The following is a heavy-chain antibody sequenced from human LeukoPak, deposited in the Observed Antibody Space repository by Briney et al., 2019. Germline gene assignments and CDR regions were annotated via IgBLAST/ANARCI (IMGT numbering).Heavy chain of an antibody. CDR1: GYTFTSYD. J-gene: IGHJ4*02. CDR3: ARDLCSGGSCYFDY. V-gene: IGHV1-18*01. D-gene: IGHD2-15*01. Sequence: ASVKVSCKXSGYTFTSYDISWVRQAPGQGLEWMGWISAYNGNTNYAQKLQGRVTMTTDTSTSTAYMELRSLRSDDTAVYYCARDLCSGGSCYFDYWGQGTLVTVSS. CDR2: ISAYNGNT.